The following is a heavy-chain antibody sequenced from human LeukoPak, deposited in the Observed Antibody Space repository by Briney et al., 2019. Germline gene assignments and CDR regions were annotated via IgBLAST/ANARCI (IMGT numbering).Heavy chain of an antibody. CDR3: AKDRIAGQGGAARIIDY. CDR2: MRGGGLST. CDR1: DSTIGTYA. Sequence: PGGSLRLSCGAPDSTIGTYAVTWVRQVPGKGLEWVSGMRGGGLSTYYARSVKGRFTISRDTSKNPFYLEMNSLGADDTALYYCAKDRIAGQGGAARIIDYWGQGILVTVSS. D-gene: IGHD6-6*01. J-gene: IGHJ4*02. V-gene: IGHV3-23*01.